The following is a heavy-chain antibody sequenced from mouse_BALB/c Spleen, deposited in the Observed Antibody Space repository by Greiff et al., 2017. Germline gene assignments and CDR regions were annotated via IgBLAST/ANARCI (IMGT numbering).Heavy chain of an antibody. J-gene: IGHJ4*01. V-gene: IGHV3-2*02. D-gene: IGHD1-1*01. CDR2: ISYSGST. Sequence: EVKLQESGPGLVKPSQSLSLTCTVTGYSITSDYAWNWIRQFPGNKLEWMGYISYSGSTSYNPSLKSRISITRDTSKNQFFLQLNSVTTEDTATYYCARDYGSYAMDYWGQGTSVTVSS. CDR1: GYSITSDYA. CDR3: ARDYGSYAMDY.